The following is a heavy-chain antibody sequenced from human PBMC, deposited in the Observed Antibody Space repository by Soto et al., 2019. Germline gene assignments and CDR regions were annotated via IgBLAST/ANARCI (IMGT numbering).Heavy chain of an antibody. J-gene: IGHJ5*02. CDR2: INHSGST. Sequence: SETLSLTCAVYGGSFSGYYWSWIRQPPGKGLEWIGEINHSGSTNYNPSLKSRVTISVDTSKNQFSLKLSSVTAADTAVYYCARGYLYYGSGLAPWGQGTLVTVSS. CDR1: GGSFSGYY. V-gene: IGHV4-34*01. D-gene: IGHD3-10*01. CDR3: ARGYLYYGSGLAP.